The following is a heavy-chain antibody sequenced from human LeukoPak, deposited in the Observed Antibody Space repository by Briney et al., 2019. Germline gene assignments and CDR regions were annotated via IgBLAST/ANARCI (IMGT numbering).Heavy chain of an antibody. V-gene: IGHV3-74*01. D-gene: IGHD3-10*01. CDR2: IDEFGRAT. CDR3: TRDLVLGSGSYGH. CDR1: GFSSSENW. Sequence: PGGSLRLSCAASGFSSSENWLHWARQAPGQGLVWFSRIDEFGRATFYADSVKGRFTISRDDATNTVYLQMNSLRADDTAIYFCTRDLVLGSGSYGHWGQGTLVTVSA. J-gene: IGHJ1*01.